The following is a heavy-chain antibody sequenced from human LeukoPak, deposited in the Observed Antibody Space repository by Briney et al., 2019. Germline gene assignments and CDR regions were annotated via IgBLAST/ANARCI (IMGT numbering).Heavy chain of an antibody. J-gene: IGHJ3*02. V-gene: IGHV1-69*05. CDR3: ARHGGITIFGVAQTGGAFDI. D-gene: IGHD3-3*01. CDR2: ITPIFAKA. CDR1: GGTFGRYA. Sequence: GASVKVSCKASGGTFGRYAISWVRQAPGQGLEWMGGITPIFAKANYAEKFQDRLTITTDESTSTAFMELSNLRSDDTAVYYCARHGGITIFGVAQTGGAFDIWGQGTIITVSS.